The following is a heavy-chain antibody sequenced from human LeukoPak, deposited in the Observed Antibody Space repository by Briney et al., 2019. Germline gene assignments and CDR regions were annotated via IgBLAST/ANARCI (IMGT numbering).Heavy chain of an antibody. CDR2: ISSSSSYI. CDR1: GFTFSSYS. CDR3: ARDRIVGATIDY. V-gene: IGHV3-21*01. Sequence: GGSLRLSCAASGFTFSSYSMNWVRQAPGKGLEWVSSISSSSSYIYYADSVRGRFTVSRDNTKNSLYLQMNSLRAEDTAVYYCARDRIVGATIDYWGQGTLVTVSS. D-gene: IGHD1-26*01. J-gene: IGHJ4*02.